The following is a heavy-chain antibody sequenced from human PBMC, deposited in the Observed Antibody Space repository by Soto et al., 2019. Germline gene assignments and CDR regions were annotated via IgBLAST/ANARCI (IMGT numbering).Heavy chain of an antibody. D-gene: IGHD2-15*01. CDR1: GFTFSRHY. Sequence: EVQLAESGGGLVQPGGSLRLSCVASGFTFSRHYMTWVRQAPGKGLESVAKIKPDGSESYYVDSVRGRFTFSRDNAKNSLSLQMISLRDEDTAVYSCAIEEWWRVEFWGQGTLVTVSS. CDR2: IKPDGSES. V-gene: IGHV3-7*01. CDR3: AIEEWWRVEF. J-gene: IGHJ4*02.